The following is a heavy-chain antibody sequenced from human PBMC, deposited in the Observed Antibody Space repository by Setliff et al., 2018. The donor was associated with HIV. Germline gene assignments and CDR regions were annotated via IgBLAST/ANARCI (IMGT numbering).Heavy chain of an antibody. Sequence: PSETLSLTCTVSGGSISSSSHYWGWIRQPPGKGLEWIGSIYYRGGTYYNPSLKSRVTISVDTSKNQFSLKLSSVTAADTAVYYCARVSRGGSPSGWFDPWGQGTLVTVSS. J-gene: IGHJ5*02. D-gene: IGHD6-6*01. V-gene: IGHV4-39*07. CDR2: IYYRGGT. CDR3: ARVSRGGSPSGWFDP. CDR1: GGSISSSSHY.